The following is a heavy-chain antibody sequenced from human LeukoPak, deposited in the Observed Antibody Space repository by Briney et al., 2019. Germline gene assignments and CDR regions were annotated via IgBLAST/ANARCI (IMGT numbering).Heavy chain of an antibody. D-gene: IGHD1-7*01. CDR2: ISGSGGST. CDR3: AKPQSQLPFDY. CDR1: GFTFSSYA. V-gene: IGHV3-23*01. Sequence: GGSLRLSCAASGFTFSSYAMSWVRQAPGKGLEWVSTISGSGGSTYYADSVEGRFTISRDNSKNTLYLQMNSLRAEDTAVYYCAKPQSQLPFDYWGQGTLVTVSS. J-gene: IGHJ4*02.